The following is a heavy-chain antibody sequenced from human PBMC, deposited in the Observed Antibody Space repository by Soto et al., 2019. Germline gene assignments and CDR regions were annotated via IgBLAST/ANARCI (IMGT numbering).Heavy chain of an antibody. CDR3: AREAFGVQASWVDT. CDR1: GYIFTTYS. D-gene: IGHD3-10*01. J-gene: IGHJ5*02. CDR2: ISAYNGNT. Sequence: ASVKVSCKASGYIFTTYSLAWVRQAPGQGLEWMGWISAYNGNTNYAQKFQGRVTMTTDTSTNTAYMELRSLRSDDTAVYFCAREAFGVQASWVDTGGQGTMVTVSS. V-gene: IGHV1-18*01.